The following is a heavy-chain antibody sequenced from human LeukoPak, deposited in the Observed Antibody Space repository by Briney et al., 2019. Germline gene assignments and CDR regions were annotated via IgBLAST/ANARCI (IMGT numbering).Heavy chain of an antibody. CDR1: GYTFTGYY. CDR3: ARDLLTMVRGVIGY. Sequence: ASVKVSCKASGYTFTGYYMHWVQQAPGQGLEWMGWINPNSGGTNYAQKFQGWVTMTRDTSISTAYMELRSLRSDDTAVYYCARDLLTMVRGVIGYWGQGTLVTVSS. D-gene: IGHD3-10*01. V-gene: IGHV1-2*04. J-gene: IGHJ4*02. CDR2: INPNSGGT.